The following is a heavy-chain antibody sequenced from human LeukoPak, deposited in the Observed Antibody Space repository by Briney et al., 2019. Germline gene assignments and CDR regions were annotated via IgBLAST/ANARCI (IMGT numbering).Heavy chain of an antibody. V-gene: IGHV4-34*01. CDR3: ARNANSGYYLR. CDR1: GGSFSGYY. Sequence: PSETLSLTCAVYGGSFSGYYWSWIRQPPGKGLEWIGEINHSGSTNYNPSLKSRVTISVDTSKNQFSLKLSSVTAADTAVYYCARNANSGYYLRWGQGTLVTVSS. D-gene: IGHD3-22*01. CDR2: INHSGST. J-gene: IGHJ4*02.